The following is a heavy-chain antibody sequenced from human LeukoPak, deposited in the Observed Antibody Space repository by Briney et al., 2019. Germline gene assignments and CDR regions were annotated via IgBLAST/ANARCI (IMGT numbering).Heavy chain of an antibody. J-gene: IGHJ4*02. CDR3: PTELRPWELTSSY. D-gene: IGHD1-26*01. Sequence: GGSLRLSCAASGFTFSNAWMSWVRQAPGKGLEWVGRIKSKTDGGTTDYAAPVKGRFTISRDDSKNTLYLQMNSLKTEDTAVYYCPTELRPWELTSSYWGQGTLVTVSS. CDR2: IKSKTDGGTT. V-gene: IGHV3-15*01. CDR1: GFTFSNAW.